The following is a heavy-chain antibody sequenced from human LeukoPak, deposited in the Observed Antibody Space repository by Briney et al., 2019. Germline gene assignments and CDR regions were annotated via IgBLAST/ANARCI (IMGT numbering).Heavy chain of an antibody. J-gene: IGHJ4*02. Sequence: GGSLRLSCAASGFTFSSYWMSWVRQAPGKGLEWVANIKQDGSEKYYVDSVKGRFTISRDNAKNSLYLQMNSLRAEDTAVYHCVSSPPRNTDYWGQGTLVTVSS. CDR3: VSSPPRNTDY. CDR1: GFTFSSYW. V-gene: IGHV3-7*03. CDR2: IKQDGSEK.